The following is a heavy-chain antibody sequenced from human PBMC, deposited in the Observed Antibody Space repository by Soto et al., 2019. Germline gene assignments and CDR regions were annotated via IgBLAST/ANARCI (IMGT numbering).Heavy chain of an antibody. CDR1: GASSGTYY. V-gene: IGHV4-34*01. CDR3: AGLRGFYYYIDV. CDR2: INDSGTA. Sequence: QVQLQQWGAGLLKPSETLSLTCAVHGASSGTYYWTWIRQPPGKGLEWIGEINDSGTANHSPSLKSRVITSVDTSKNQFSLRLNSVTAADTAVYYCAGLRGFYYYIDVWGKGTTVTVSS. D-gene: IGHD3-10*01. J-gene: IGHJ6*03.